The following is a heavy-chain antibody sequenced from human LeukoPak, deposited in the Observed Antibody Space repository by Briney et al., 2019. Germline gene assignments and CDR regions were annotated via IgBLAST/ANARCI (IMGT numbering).Heavy chain of an antibody. D-gene: IGHD6-13*01. V-gene: IGHV3-23*01. J-gene: IGHJ3*01. Sequence: GGSLRLSCAASGITFINYAMSWVRQAPGKGLEWVSTVSGSGSSTNYADSVKGRFTISRDNSKNRLYLHMNSLRAEDTALYYCAKSLITAEGTGPFDAWGQGTVVTVSS. CDR1: GITFINYA. CDR3: AKSLITAEGTGPFDA. CDR2: VSGSGSST.